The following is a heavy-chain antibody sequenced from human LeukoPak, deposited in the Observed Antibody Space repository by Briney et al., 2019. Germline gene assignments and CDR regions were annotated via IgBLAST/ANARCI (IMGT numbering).Heavy chain of an antibody. CDR3: ASLVVRGVKD. D-gene: IGHD3-10*01. CDR1: GFTFSSYS. CDR2: ISSSSSYI. J-gene: IGHJ4*02. V-gene: IGHV3-21*01. Sequence: SGGPLRLSCAASGFTFSSYSMHWVRQAPGKGLEWVSSISSSSSYIYYADSVKGRFTISRDSAKNSLYLQMNSLRAEDTAVYYCASLVVRGVKDWGQGTLVTVSS.